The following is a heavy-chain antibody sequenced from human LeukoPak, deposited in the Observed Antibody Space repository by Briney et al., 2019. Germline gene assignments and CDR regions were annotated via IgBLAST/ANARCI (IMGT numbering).Heavy chain of an antibody. CDR2: IYYSGST. D-gene: IGHD3-10*01. V-gene: IGHV4-39*01. J-gene: IGHJ4*02. CDR3: ARTAPAPSTVRTRSHFDY. CDR1: GGSISSSSYY. Sequence: SETLSLTCTVSGGSISSSSYYWGWIRQPPGKGLEWIGSIYYSGSTYYNPSLKSRVTISVDTSKNQFSLKLSSVTAADTAVYYCARTAPAPSTVRTRSHFDYWGQGTLVTVSS.